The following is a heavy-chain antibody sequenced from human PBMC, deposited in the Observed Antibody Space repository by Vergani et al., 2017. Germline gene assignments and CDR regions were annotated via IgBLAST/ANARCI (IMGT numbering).Heavy chain of an antibody. Sequence: QLQLQESGPGLVKPSETLSLTCTVSGVSIGSNSYYWGWIRKPPGKGLEWIGTIYYTGTTYYNEAHKSRLPISVDTSKNQFSLNLTSVTAADTAVYYCTRHGRSGWAGYFQHWGQGTLVTASS. CDR2: IYYTGTT. CDR3: TRHGRSGWAGYFQH. J-gene: IGHJ1*01. CDR1: GVSIGSNSYY. V-gene: IGHV4-39*01. D-gene: IGHD6-19*01.